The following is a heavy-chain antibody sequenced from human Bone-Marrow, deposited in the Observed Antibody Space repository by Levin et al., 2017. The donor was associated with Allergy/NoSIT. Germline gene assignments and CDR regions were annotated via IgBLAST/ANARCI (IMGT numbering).Heavy chain of an antibody. CDR1: GFPFSDHY. CDR3: ARVRTDKIKNHYYAMDV. Sequence: PGGSLRLSCTGSGFPFSDHYMTWIRQAPGKGLVWISYISGGGSYTAYADSVAGRFTISRDNSENAVYLQMNSLRAEDTAVYFCARVRTDKIKNHYYAMDVWGRGTAVTVSS. V-gene: IGHV3-11*03. D-gene: IGHD1-14*01. CDR2: ISGGGSYT. J-gene: IGHJ6*02.